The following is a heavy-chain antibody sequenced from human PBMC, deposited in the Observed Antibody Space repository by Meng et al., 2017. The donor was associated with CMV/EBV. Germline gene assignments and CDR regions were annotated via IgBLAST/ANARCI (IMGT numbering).Heavy chain of an antibody. CDR2: IYYSGSN. D-gene: IGHD2-15*01. CDR1: GGSISSSSYY. Sequence: GSLRLSCTVSGGSISSSSYYWGWLRQPPGKGLEWIGSIYYSGSNYYNPSLKSRVTISVDTSKNQFSLKLSSVTAADTAVYYCARGNGCSGGSCYGAGGFDIWGQGTMVTVSS. J-gene: IGHJ3*02. CDR3: ARGNGCSGGSCYGAGGFDI. V-gene: IGHV4-39*07.